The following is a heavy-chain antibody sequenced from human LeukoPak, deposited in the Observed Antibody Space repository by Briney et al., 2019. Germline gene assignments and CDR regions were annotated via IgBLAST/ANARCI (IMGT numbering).Heavy chain of an antibody. CDR2: ISWNSATI. Sequence: PGGSLRLSCAASGFTFDDYAMHWGRHTPGKGLEWVSHISWNSATIEYADSVKGRFTISRDNAKNSLYLQMNSLRAEDTALYYCVKEVGAAVGRSSFDYWGQGTLVTVSS. CDR3: VKEVGAAVGRSSFDY. CDR1: GFTFDDYA. V-gene: IGHV3-9*01. J-gene: IGHJ4*02. D-gene: IGHD6-13*01.